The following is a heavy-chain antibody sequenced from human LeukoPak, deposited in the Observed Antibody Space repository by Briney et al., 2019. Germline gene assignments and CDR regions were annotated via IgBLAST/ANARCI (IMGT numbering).Heavy chain of an antibody. CDR2: IKQDGSEK. CDR3: AKANGGSYYASVFDM. Sequence: PGGSLRLSCAASGFTFSSYWMSWVRQAPGKGLEWVANIKQDGSEKYYVDSVKGRFTISRDNAKNSLYLQMNSLRAEDTAVYYCAKANGGSYYASVFDMWGQGTKVTVSS. D-gene: IGHD1-26*01. J-gene: IGHJ3*02. V-gene: IGHV3-7*01. CDR1: GFTFSSYW.